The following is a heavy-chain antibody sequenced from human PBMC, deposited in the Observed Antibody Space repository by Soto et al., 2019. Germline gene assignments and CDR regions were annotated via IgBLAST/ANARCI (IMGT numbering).Heavy chain of an antibody. CDR3: ARHSLALRKNNWFDP. J-gene: IGHJ5*02. CDR1: GDSIISSDFY. Sequence: SETLSLTCTVSGDSIISSDFYWGWVRQPPGKGLEWIGSIFYLGSPYYNPSLKSRVTMSVDTSKNQFSLRLRSVTAADTALYFCARHSLALRKNNWFDPWGQGIMVTVSS. D-gene: IGHD3-3*02. CDR2: IFYLGSP. V-gene: IGHV4-39*01.